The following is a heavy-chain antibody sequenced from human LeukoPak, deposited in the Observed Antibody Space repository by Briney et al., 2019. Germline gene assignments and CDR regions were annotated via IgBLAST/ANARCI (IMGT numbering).Heavy chain of an antibody. CDR3: ARHFYDSSAYYYVGNYFDS. J-gene: IGHJ4*02. CDR2: IYTSGST. CDR1: GGSISSYY. Sequence: SETLSLTCTVSGGSISSYYWSWIRQPAGKGLEWIGRIYTSGSTNYNPSLKSRVTMSVDTSKNQFSLKLSSVTAADTAVYFCARHFYDSSAYYYVGNYFDSWGQGTLVTVSS. D-gene: IGHD3-22*01. V-gene: IGHV4-4*07.